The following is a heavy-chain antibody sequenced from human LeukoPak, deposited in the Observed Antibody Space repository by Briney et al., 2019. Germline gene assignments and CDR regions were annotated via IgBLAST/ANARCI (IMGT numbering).Heavy chain of an antibody. J-gene: IGHJ4*02. CDR3: ARGAARMVEMGTIISFEY. CDR2: ISAYNGNT. V-gene: IGHV1-18*01. D-gene: IGHD5-24*01. CDR1: GYTFTSYG. Sequence: ASVKVSCKASGYTFTSYGISRVRQAPGQGLEWMGWISAYNGNTNYAQKLQGRVTMTTDTSTSTAYMELRSLRSDDTAVYYCARGAARMVEMGTIISFEYWGQGTLVTVSS.